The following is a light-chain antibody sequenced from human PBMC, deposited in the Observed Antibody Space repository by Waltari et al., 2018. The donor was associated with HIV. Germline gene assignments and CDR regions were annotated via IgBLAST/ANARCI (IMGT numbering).Light chain of an antibody. Sequence: QSALTQPRSVSGSPGPSVTISCTGTSSAVGGYNYVSWYQQHPGKAPKLMIYDVSKRPSGVPDRFSGSKSGNTASLTISGLQAEDEADYYCCSYAGSYTFGVVFGGGTKLTVL. CDR3: CSYAGSYTFGVV. J-gene: IGLJ2*01. CDR1: SSAVGGYNY. CDR2: DVS. V-gene: IGLV2-11*01.